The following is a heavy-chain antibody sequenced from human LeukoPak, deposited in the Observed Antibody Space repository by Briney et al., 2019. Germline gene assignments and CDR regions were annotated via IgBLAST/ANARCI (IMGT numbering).Heavy chain of an antibody. CDR2: IYCSGST. CDR1: GGSISSGGYY. V-gene: IGHV4-31*03. J-gene: IGHJ4*02. Sequence: PSETLSLTCTVSGGSISSGGYYWSWIRQHPGKGLEWIGYIYCSGSTYYNPSLKSRVTISVDTSKNQFSLKLSSVTAADTAVYYCARQQYGALGYWGQGTLVTVSS. CDR3: ARQQYGALGY. D-gene: IGHD4/OR15-4a*01.